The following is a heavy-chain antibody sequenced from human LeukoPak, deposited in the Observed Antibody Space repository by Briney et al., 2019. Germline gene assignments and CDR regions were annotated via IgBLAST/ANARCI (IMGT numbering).Heavy chain of an antibody. J-gene: IGHJ6*03. V-gene: IGHV4-34*01. CDR3: ARGRKLYVFGYYYYYMDV. Sequence: SETLSLTCAVYGGSFSGYYWSWIRQPPGKGLEWIGEINHSGSTNYNPSLKSRVTISVDTSKKQFSLKLSSVTAADTAVYYCARGRKLYVFGYYYYYMDVWGKGTTVTVSS. CDR1: GGSFSGYY. CDR2: INHSGST. D-gene: IGHD2-8*01.